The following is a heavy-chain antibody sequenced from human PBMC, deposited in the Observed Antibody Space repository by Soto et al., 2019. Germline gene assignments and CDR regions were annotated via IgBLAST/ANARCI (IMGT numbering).Heavy chain of an antibody. CDR1: GFTFSSYS. CDR2: ISGSGGTT. V-gene: IGHV3-23*01. CDR3: VSRPLGIHY. J-gene: IGHJ4*02. Sequence: EVQLLESGGGLVQPGGSLRLSCAASGFTFSSYSMSWVRQAPGKGLEWVSSISGSGGTTYSADSVKGRFTISRDNSKNTLYLHMNSLRAEDAAMYYCVSRPLGIHYWGQGTLVTVSS. D-gene: IGHD7-27*01.